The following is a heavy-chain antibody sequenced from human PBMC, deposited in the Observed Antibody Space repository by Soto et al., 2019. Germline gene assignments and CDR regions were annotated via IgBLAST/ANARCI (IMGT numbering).Heavy chain of an antibody. CDR1: GFDFSNFN. J-gene: IGHJ4*02. CDR2: ISSDSRDI. CDR3: ARGASAYSYRSPAFDH. V-gene: IGHV3-21*01. Sequence: GGSLRLSCVASGFDFSNFNLNWVRQAPGKGLEWVSSISSDSRDIIYADSVKGRFTISRENGKNSLYLLMNSLGDEDAAVYYCARGASAYSYRSPAFDHWGQGTLVTVSS. D-gene: IGHD5-18*01.